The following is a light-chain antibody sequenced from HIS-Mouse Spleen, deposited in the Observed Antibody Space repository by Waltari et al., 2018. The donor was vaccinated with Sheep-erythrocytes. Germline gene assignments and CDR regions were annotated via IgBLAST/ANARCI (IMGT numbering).Light chain of an antibody. V-gene: IGKV1-39*01. J-gene: IGKJ4*01. CDR1: QSISSY. Sequence: DIQMTQSPSSLSASVGDRVTITCRASQSISSYLNWYQQKPGKAPKRLIYAESSLQSGVPSRFSGSGSGTDFTLTISSLQPEDFATYYCQQSYSTPPTFGGGTKVEIK. CDR2: AES. CDR3: QQSYSTPPT.